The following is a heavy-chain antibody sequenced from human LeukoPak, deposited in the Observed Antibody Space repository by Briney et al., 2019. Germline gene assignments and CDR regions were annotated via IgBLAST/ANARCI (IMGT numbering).Heavy chain of an antibody. V-gene: IGHV4-34*01. CDR1: GGSFSGYY. J-gene: IGHJ3*02. D-gene: IGHD4-17*01. CDR2: INHSGST. CDR3: ASLALYGYDAFDI. Sequence: PSETLSLTCAVYGGSFSGYYWSWIRQPPGKGLEWIGEINHSGSTNYNPSLKSRVTISVDTSKNQFSLKLSSVTAADTAVYYCASLALYGYDAFDIWGQGTMVTVSS.